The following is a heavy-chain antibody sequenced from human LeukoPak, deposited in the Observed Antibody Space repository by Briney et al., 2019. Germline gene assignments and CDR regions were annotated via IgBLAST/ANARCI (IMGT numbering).Heavy chain of an antibody. J-gene: IGHJ5*01. CDR3: AKDLHDYGNYVGWFDS. CDR1: GFIFSSYA. V-gene: IGHV3-23*01. D-gene: IGHD4-11*01. Sequence: PGGSLRLFCAASGFIFSSYAMDWVRQAPGKGLEWVSAISGSGGSTYYADSVKGRFTISRDNSKTTLFLQMNSLRAEDTAVYYCAKDLHDYGNYVGWFDSWGQGTLVTVSS. CDR2: ISGSGGST.